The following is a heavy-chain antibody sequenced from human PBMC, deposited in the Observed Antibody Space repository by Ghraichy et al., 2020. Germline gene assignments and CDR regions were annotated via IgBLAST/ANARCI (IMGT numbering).Heavy chain of an antibody. CDR2: ISSSSSYI. J-gene: IGHJ6*02. Sequence: GGSLRLSCAASGFTFSSYSMNWVRQAPGKGLEWVSSISSSSSYIYYADSVKGRFTISRDNAKNSLYLQMNSLRAEGTAVYYCARGSAGTSYYYGMDVWGQGTTVTVSS. CDR1: GFTFSSYS. D-gene: IGHD6-13*01. V-gene: IGHV3-21*01. CDR3: ARGSAGTSYYYGMDV.